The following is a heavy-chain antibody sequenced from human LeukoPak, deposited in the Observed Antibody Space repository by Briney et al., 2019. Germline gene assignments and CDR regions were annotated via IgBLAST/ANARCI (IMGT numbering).Heavy chain of an antibody. D-gene: IGHD5-12*01. CDR2: ISWNSGSI. CDR1: GFTFDDYA. CDR3: AKGSGYDWGFDAFDI. Sequence: GGSLRLSCAASGFTFDDYAMHWVRQAPGKGLEWVSGISWNSGSIGYADSVKGRFTISRDNAKNSLYLQMNSLRAEDTALYYCAKGSGYDWGFDAFDIWGQGTMVTVSS. J-gene: IGHJ3*02. V-gene: IGHV3-9*01.